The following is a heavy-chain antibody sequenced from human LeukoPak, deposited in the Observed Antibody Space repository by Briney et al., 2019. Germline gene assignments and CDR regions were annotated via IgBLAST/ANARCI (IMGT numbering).Heavy chain of an antibody. Sequence: ASVKVSCNSSGYPFTRYYIQWIPQAPGQGLEWMGWTSAYNGNTNYAQKLQGTLTMTTDTSTSTAHMELRSLRSDDTAVYYCARVEEKNEISGWAPVRNCYYYMDVWGKGTTVTVSS. CDR3: ARVEEKNEISGWAPVRNCYYYMDV. V-gene: IGHV1-18*04. CDR2: TSAYNGNT. J-gene: IGHJ6*03. CDR1: GYPFTRYY. D-gene: IGHD6-25*01.